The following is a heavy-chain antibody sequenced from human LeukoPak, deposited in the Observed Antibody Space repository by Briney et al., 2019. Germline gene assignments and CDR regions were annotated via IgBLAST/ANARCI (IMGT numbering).Heavy chain of an antibody. D-gene: IGHD5-18*01. CDR2: ISAYNGNT. CDR1: GYTFTSYG. V-gene: IGHV1-18*01. Sequence: ASVKVSCKASGYTFTSYGISWVRQAPGQGLEWMGWISAYNGNTNYAQKLQGRVTMTTDTSTSTAYVELRSLRSDDTAVYYCARDPRIQLYDYWGQGTLVTVSS. J-gene: IGHJ4*02. CDR3: ARDPRIQLYDY.